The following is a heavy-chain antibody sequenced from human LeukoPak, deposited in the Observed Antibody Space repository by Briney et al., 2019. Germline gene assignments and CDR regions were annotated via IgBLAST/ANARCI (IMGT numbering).Heavy chain of an antibody. CDR1: GFTFSSYW. J-gene: IGHJ4*02. Sequence: GGSLRLSCAASGFTFSSYWMSWLRQAPGKGLEWVANIKQDGSEKYYVDSVEGRFTISRDNAENSLSLQMNSLRAEDTAVYYCAKTGSGYYYFDYWGQGTLVTVSS. D-gene: IGHD3-22*01. CDR2: IKQDGSEK. V-gene: IGHV3-7*03. CDR3: AKTGSGYYYFDY.